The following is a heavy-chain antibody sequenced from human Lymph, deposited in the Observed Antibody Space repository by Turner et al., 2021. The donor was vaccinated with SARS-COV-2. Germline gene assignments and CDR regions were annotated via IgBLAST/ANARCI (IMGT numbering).Heavy chain of an antibody. J-gene: IGHJ4*02. Sequence: QAQLVVSGGGLLQPGWSLRLLCAASGFTFNHYPMHWVRQAPGKGLEWGALITYDGSNKYYADSVKGRFTISRDNSKNTLYLQMNSLRAEDTAVYYCARDSSGSGTLDYWGQGTLVTVSS. CDR3: ARDSSGSGTLDY. CDR2: ITYDGSNK. D-gene: IGHD3-10*01. V-gene: IGHV3-30-3*01. CDR1: GFTFNHYP.